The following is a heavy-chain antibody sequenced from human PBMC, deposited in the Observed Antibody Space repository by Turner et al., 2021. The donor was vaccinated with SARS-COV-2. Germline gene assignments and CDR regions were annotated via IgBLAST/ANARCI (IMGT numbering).Heavy chain of an antibody. D-gene: IGHD6-19*01. CDR3: ATGVAVAGTPSRYYYYHGMDV. CDR1: GYTLTKLS. J-gene: IGHJ6*02. CDR2: FDPEYGET. Sequence: QVQLVQSGAEVKKPGASVKVSGKVSGYTLTKLSMHWVRQAPGKGLEWMGGFDPEYGETIYAQKFQGRVTMTEDTSTDTAYMGLSSLRSEDTAVYYCATGVAVAGTPSRYYYYHGMDVWGQGSTVTVSS. V-gene: IGHV1-24*01.